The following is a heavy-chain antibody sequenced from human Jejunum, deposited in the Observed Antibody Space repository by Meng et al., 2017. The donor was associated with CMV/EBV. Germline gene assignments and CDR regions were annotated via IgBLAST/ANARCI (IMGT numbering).Heavy chain of an antibody. CDR3: TRLKSGYGNFDY. Sequence: WSASCFPFRDAWMDLVRQGPGKGLEWVSRINSDGTTINYADSVKGRFTVSRDNAKNTLYLEMNSLRADDTAVYYCTRLKSGYGNFDYWGHGTLVTVSS. V-gene: IGHV3-74*01. CDR1: CFPFRDAW. CDR2: INSDGTTI. J-gene: IGHJ4*01. D-gene: IGHD5-12*01.